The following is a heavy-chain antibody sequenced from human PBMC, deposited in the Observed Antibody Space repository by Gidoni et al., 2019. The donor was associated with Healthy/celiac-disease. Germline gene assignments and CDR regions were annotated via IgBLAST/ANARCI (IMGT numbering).Heavy chain of an antibody. CDR1: VFTFSSYG. CDR3: ARRRDYFDY. Sequence: QVQLVESGGGVVQPGRSLRLPCAAPVFTFSSYGRHWVRQAPGKGLEWVAVIWYDGSNKYYADSVKGRFTIARDNSKNTLYLQMNSLRAEDTAVYYCARRRDYFDYWGQGTLVTVSS. V-gene: IGHV3-33*01. J-gene: IGHJ4*02. CDR2: IWYDGSNK.